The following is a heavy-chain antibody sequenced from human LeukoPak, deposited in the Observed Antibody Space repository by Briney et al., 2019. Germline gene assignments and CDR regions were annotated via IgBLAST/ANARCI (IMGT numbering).Heavy chain of an antibody. J-gene: IGHJ4*02. V-gene: IGHV3-15*05. Sequence: GGSLRLSCAASGFTFSNAWMSWVRQAPGKGLEWVGRIKSKADGGTTDYAAPVKGRFTISRDDSKTTLYLQMNSLKTEDTAVYYCATPSSVVTGPFDYWGQGTLVTVSS. CDR3: ATPSSVVTGPFDY. CDR2: IKSKADGGTT. CDR1: GFTFSNAW. D-gene: IGHD4-23*01.